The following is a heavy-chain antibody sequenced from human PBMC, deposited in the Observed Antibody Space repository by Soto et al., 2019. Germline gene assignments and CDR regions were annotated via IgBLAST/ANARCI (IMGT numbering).Heavy chain of an antibody. J-gene: IGHJ4*02. Sequence: PSETLSLTCTVSGGSLSSYDWSWIRRPPGMGLEWIASISYSGTTNYNSSLKSRVTISIDTSKNQFSLKFNSVTAADTAVYYCAREGYNFGPFDYWGQGALVTVSS. CDR3: AREGYNFGPFDY. V-gene: IGHV4-59*01. D-gene: IGHD5-18*01. CDR1: GGSLSSYD. CDR2: ISYSGTT.